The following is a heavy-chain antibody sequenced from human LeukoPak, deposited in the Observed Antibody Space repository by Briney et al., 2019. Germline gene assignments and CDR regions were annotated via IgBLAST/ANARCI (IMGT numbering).Heavy chain of an antibody. V-gene: IGHV1-8*03. CDR1: GYTFTSYD. J-gene: IGHJ4*02. Sequence: ASVKVSCKVSGYTFTSYDINWVRQATGQGLEWMGWMNPNSGNTGYAQKFQGRVTITRNTSISTAYMELSSLRSEDTAVYYCARAAPGGIYYFDYWGQGTLVTVSS. CDR2: MNPNSGNT. CDR3: ARAAPGGIYYFDY. D-gene: IGHD6-6*01.